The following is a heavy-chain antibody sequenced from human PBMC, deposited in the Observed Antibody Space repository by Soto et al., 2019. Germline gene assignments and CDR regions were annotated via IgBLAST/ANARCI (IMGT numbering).Heavy chain of an antibody. V-gene: IGHV3-9*01. D-gene: IGHD6-6*01. Sequence: HPGGSLRLSCAASGFAFDNYAMHWVRQGPGKGLEWVSGISWNSGTMDYADSVKGRFIISRDNAKKSLYLQMNSLRSEDTALYYCAKDFTEYTRKDAFGVWGQGTMVTVSS. CDR1: GFAFDNYA. J-gene: IGHJ3*01. CDR3: AKDFTEYTRKDAFGV. CDR2: ISWNSGTM.